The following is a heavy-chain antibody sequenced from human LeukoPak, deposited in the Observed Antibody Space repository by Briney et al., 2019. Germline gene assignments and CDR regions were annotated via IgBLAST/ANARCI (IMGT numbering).Heavy chain of an antibody. CDR1: GYTFTSYD. CDR2: MNPSSGNT. Sequence: ASVKVSCKASGYTFTSYDTNWVRQATGQGLEWMGWMNPSSGNTGYAQKFQGRVTMTRNTSISTAYMELSSLRSEDTAVYYCARGVGDVGPYYYYYYYYMDVWGKGTTVTISS. D-gene: IGHD1-26*01. J-gene: IGHJ6*03. V-gene: IGHV1-8*01. CDR3: ARGVGDVGPYYYYYYYYMDV.